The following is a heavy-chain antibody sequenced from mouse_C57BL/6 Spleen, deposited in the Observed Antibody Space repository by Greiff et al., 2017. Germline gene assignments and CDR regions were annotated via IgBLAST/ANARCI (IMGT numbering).Heavy chain of an antibody. D-gene: IGHD3-3*01. V-gene: IGHV7-3*01. Sequence: EVMLVESGGGLVQPGGSLSLSCAASGFTFTDYYMSWVRQPPGKALEWLGFIRNKANGYTTEYSASVKGRFTISRDNSQSILYLQMNALRAEDSATYYCARYIRGDAMDYWGQGTSVTVSS. J-gene: IGHJ4*01. CDR1: GFTFTDYY. CDR3: ARYIRGDAMDY. CDR2: IRNKANGYTT.